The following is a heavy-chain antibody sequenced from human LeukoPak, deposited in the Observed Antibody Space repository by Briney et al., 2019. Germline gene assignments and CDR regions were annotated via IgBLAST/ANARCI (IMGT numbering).Heavy chain of an antibody. V-gene: IGHV1-2*02. CDR1: GYTFTGYY. CDR2: INPNSGGT. J-gene: IGHJ4*02. Sequence: ASVKVSCKASGYTFTGYYMHWVRQAPGQGLEWMGWINPNSGGTNYAQKFQGRVTITADESTSTAYMELSSLRSEDTAVYYCARDGQQAGVGFFDYWGQGTLVTVSS. CDR3: ARDGQQAGVGFFDY. D-gene: IGHD3-10*01.